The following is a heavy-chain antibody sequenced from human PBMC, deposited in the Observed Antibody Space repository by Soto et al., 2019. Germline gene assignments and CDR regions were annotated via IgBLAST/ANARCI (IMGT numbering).Heavy chain of an antibody. V-gene: IGHV4-59*01. CDR2: IYSSGSA. J-gene: IGHJ4*02. CDR1: GGSIKNYY. Sequence: QVQLQESGPGLAKPSETLSLTCTVSGGSIKNYYWSWIRQSPGKRLEWIAHIYSSGSAHFSPSLQSRVTISLGPSENQLSLSLASVTAADTAVYYCARNPPGPVDFDVWGPGTLVTVSS. CDR3: ARNPPGPVDFDV.